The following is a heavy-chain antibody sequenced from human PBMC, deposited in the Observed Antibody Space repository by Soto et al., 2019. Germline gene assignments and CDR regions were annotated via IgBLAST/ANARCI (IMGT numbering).Heavy chain of an antibody. CDR2: MYHSGST. Sequence: PSETLSLTCAVSGGSISSGGYSWSWIRQPPGKGLEWIGYMYHSGSTYYNPSLKSQVTISIDRSKNQFSLKLSSVTAADTAVYYCASTIFGVGPFDYWGQGTLVTVSS. CDR1: GGSISSGGYS. J-gene: IGHJ4*02. D-gene: IGHD3-3*01. V-gene: IGHV4-30-2*01. CDR3: ASTIFGVGPFDY.